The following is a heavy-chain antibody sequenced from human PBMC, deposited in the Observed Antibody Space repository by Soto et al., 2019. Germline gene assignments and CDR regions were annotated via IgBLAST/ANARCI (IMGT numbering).Heavy chain of an antibody. Sequence: GESLKISCAASGFTVSSNYMSWVRQAPGKGPEWVTVLYPGDTTYYVDSVKGRFTISRDSSKNTLYLQMNSLRPEDTAVYYCAGGPSRFNLFDYWGQGTLVTVSS. V-gene: IGHV3-66*01. J-gene: IGHJ4*02. CDR3: AGGPSRFNLFDY. D-gene: IGHD3-3*01. CDR2: LYPGDTT. CDR1: GFTVSSNY.